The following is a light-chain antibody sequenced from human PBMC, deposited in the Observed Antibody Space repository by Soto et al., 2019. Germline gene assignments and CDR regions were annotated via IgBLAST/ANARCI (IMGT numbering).Light chain of an antibody. J-gene: IGKJ5*01. V-gene: IGKV3-15*01. Sequence: EIVMTQSPVTLSVSPGERATLSFGSSQSVGSNLAWYQQKPGQAPRLLISGASTGATGVPATFSGSGSGTEFTLTINSLQSEDFAIYYCQQYGSSPITFGQGTLLEIK. CDR1: QSVGSN. CDR2: GAS. CDR3: QQYGSSPIT.